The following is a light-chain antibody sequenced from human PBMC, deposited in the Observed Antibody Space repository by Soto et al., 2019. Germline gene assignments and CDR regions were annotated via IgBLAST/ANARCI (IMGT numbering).Light chain of an antibody. Sequence: QSALTQPASVSGSPGQSITISCTGTSSDFGRYNHVSWYQHHPGKAPKLLISEVSKRPSGVSNRFSGSKSDYTASLTISGLQAEDEADYYCNSHTSGDFRVFGTGTKLTVL. CDR3: NSHTSGDFRV. CDR1: SSDFGRYNH. J-gene: IGLJ1*01. CDR2: EVS. V-gene: IGLV2-14*01.